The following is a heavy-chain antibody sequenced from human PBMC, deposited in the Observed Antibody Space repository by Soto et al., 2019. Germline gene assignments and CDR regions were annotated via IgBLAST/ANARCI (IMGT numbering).Heavy chain of an antibody. CDR1: GYTFTSYV. J-gene: IGHJ6*02. CDR2: ISAYNGNT. V-gene: IGHV1-18*04. CDR3: ARDTPPAISFYYYGMDV. Sequence: ASVKVSCKASGYTFTSYVISWVRQAPGQGLEWMGWISAYNGNTNYAQKLQGRVTMTTDTSTSTAYMELRSLRSDDTAVYYCARDTPPAISFYYYGMDVWGQGTTGTVSS. D-gene: IGHD3-3*02.